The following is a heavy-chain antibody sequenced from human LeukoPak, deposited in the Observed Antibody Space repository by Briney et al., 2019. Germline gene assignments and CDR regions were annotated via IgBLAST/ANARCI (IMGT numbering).Heavy chain of an antibody. CDR1: GYTFTSYG. Sequence: GASVKVSCKASGYTFTSYGISWVRQAPGQGLEWMGWISAYNGNTNYAQKLQGRVTMTTDTFTSTAYMELWSLRSDDTAVYYCARDLAIHYYGSGSSYWGQGTLVTVSS. V-gene: IGHV1-18*01. J-gene: IGHJ4*02. D-gene: IGHD3-10*01. CDR2: ISAYNGNT. CDR3: ARDLAIHYYGSGSSY.